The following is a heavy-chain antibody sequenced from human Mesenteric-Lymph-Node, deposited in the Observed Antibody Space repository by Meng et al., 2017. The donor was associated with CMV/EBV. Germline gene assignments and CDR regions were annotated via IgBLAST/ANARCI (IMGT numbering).Heavy chain of an antibody. V-gene: IGHV1-2*06. CDR2: ISPNTGDT. CDR3: GRGQQTFDP. Sequence: VQLVQSGPEVKRPGASGKVSCRTSGFTFTSFGFTWVRQAPGQGLEWMGRISPNTGDTIYEENFQGRVTMTRDTSINTAYMELSSLTSDDTAVYYCGRGQQTFDPWGQGTLVTVSS. D-gene: IGHD1-1*01. CDR1: GFTFTSFG. J-gene: IGHJ5*02.